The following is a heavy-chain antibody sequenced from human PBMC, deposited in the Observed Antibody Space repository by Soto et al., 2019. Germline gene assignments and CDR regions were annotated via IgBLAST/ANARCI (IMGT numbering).Heavy chain of an antibody. Sequence: GESLKISCKGSGYSFTSYWISWVRQMPGKGLEWMGRIDPSDSYTNYSPSFQGHVTISADKSISTAYLQWSSLKASDTAMYYCAIHRLTGTTFSFSGDYWGQGSLVTVYS. CDR1: GYSFTSYW. D-gene: IGHD1-7*01. J-gene: IGHJ4*02. CDR3: AIHRLTGTTFSFSGDY. CDR2: IDPSDSYT. V-gene: IGHV5-10-1*01.